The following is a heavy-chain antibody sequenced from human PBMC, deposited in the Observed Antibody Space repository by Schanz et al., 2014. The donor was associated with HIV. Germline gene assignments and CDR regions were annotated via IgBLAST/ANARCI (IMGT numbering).Heavy chain of an antibody. Sequence: QVHLVESGGGVVQPGGSLRLSCAASGFSFSTYGIHWVRQAPGKGLEWVTLISYDGINKYYADSVKGRLTISRDNSKNTLYLQMNSLRAEDTAVYYCAREREESIAYYYYGMDVWGQGTAVTVSS. D-gene: IGHD1-26*01. CDR1: GFSFSTYG. CDR3: AREREESIAYYYYGMDV. V-gene: IGHV3-30*03. J-gene: IGHJ6*02. CDR2: ISYDGINK.